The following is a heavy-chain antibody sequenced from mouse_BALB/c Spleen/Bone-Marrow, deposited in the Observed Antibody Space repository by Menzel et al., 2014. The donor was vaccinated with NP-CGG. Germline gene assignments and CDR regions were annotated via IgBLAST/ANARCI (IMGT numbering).Heavy chain of an antibody. D-gene: IGHD1-2*01. CDR3: ARGITTATFAY. J-gene: IGHJ3*01. V-gene: IGHV1-84*02. CDR2: IYPRDNNT. Sequence: VQLQQSGPELVKPGASVKISCKASGYTFTDYYINWVKQKPGPGLEWIGWIYPRDNNTKYNERFKDKATLTVDTPSSTSYMQLSSLTSEDTAVYFCARGITTATFAYWGQGTLVTVSA. CDR1: GYTFTDYY.